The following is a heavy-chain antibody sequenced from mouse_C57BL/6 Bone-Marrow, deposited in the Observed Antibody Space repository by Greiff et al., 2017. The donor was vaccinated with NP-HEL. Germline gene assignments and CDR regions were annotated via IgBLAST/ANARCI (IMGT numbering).Heavy chain of an antibody. CDR3: AREGLWTTVVATRAMDY. V-gene: IGHV3-6*01. Sequence: ESGPGLVKPSQSLSLTCSVTGYSITSGYYWNWIRQFPGNKLEWMGYISYDGSNNYNPSLKNRISITRDTSKNQFFLKLNSGTTADTATYYCAREGLWTTVVATRAMDYWGQGTSVTVSS. CDR2: ISYDGSN. CDR1: GYSITSGYY. J-gene: IGHJ4*01. D-gene: IGHD1-1*01.